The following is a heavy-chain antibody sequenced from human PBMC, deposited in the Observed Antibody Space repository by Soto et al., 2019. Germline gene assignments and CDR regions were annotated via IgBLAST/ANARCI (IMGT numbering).Heavy chain of an antibody. J-gene: IGHJ4*02. CDR3: ATHWSSGGKGY. D-gene: IGHD1-1*01. Sequence: PGGSLRLSCAASGFTVSSNYMSWVRQAPGKGLECVSIIYSGGNTYYADSVKGRFTISRDNSKNTLYLQMDSLRAEDTAVYYCATHWSSGGKGYWGQGTLVTVSS. CDR1: GFTVSSNY. CDR2: IYSGGNT. V-gene: IGHV3-53*01.